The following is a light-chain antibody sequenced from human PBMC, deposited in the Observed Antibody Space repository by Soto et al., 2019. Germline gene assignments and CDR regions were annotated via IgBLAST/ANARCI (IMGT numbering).Light chain of an antibody. CDR2: DDS. V-gene: IGKV1-5*01. Sequence: EIQITQYPSTLSASVGARSTITCRASQSISSWLAWYQQKPGKSPKVLIYDDSSLESGVPSRFSGSGSGTEFSLTISSLQPDDFATYYCPQYNHYWTVGPRTQVDIK. J-gene: IGKJ1*01. CDR3: PQYNHYWT. CDR1: QSISSW.